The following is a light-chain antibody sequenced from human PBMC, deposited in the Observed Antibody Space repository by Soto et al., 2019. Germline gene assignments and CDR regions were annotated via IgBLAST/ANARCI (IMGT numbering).Light chain of an antibody. V-gene: IGLV2-11*01. CDR1: STDVGASNN. CDR2: DVS. Sequence: QSVLTQPRSVSGSHGQSVTISCTGTSTDVGASNNVSWYQQLPGRAPKLMIYDVSERPSGVPDRFSGSKSGNTASLTISGLQADDEADYYCFSYAVTFYVFGTGTKLTVL. J-gene: IGLJ1*01. CDR3: FSYAVTFYV.